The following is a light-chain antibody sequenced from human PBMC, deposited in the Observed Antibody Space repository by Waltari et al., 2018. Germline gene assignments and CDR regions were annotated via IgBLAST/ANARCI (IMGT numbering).Light chain of an antibody. CDR2: DVS. J-gene: IGLJ1*01. V-gene: IGLV2-14*03. Sequence: QSVLAQPASVSGSPGQSITISCTGTSSDVGGHNFVSWFQHHPGKVPKLIIYDVSSRPSGFSDRFACSKSVNTASLTISGLQAEDEGDYFCSSYTTGTTLYVFGTGTEVTVL. CDR3: SSYTTGTTLYV. CDR1: SSDVGGHNF.